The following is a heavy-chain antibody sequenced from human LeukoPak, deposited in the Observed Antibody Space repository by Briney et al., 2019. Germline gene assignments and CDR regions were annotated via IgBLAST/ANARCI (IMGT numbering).Heavy chain of an antibody. Sequence: GASVKLSCKASGYTFTSYSISWVRQPPGQGLEWMGWISAYNGDTYYAQTLRGRVTMTTDTYTSTAYMELRSLRSDDTAVYYCARDRSGYSGYDTYYYYGMDGWGHRITVTVSS. D-gene: IGHD5-12*01. V-gene: IGHV1-18*01. CDR2: ISAYNGDT. J-gene: IGHJ6*01. CDR1: GYTFTSYS. CDR3: ARDRSGYSGYDTYYYYGMDG.